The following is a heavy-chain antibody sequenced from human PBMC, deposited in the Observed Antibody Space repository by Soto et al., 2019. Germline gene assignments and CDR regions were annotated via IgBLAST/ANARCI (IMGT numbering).Heavy chain of an antibody. CDR3: AKLLCGDSFDY. Sequence: QVQLVESGGGVVQPGRSLRLSCAASGFTFSSYGMHWVRQAPGKGLEWVAVISYDGSHKYYADSVKGRFTISRDNSKNTLYLQMNSLSAEDTDVDYCAKLLCGDSFDYWGQGTLVTVSS. V-gene: IGHV3-30*18. CDR2: ISYDGSHK. D-gene: IGHD3-16*01. J-gene: IGHJ4*02. CDR1: GFTFSSYG.